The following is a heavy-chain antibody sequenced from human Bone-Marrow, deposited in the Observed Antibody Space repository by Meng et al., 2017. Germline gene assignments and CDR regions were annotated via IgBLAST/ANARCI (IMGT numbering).Heavy chain of an antibody. Sequence: GESLKISCAASGFTFSSYAMHWVRQAPGKGLEWVAVISYDGSNKYYADSVKGRFTISRDNSKNTLYLKMNSLRAEDTAVYYCARVEVGATTWTRGDAFDIWGQGTMVTVSS. CDR2: ISYDGSNK. J-gene: IGHJ3*02. CDR3: ARVEVGATTWTRGDAFDI. V-gene: IGHV3-30*01. CDR1: GFTFSSYA. D-gene: IGHD1-26*01.